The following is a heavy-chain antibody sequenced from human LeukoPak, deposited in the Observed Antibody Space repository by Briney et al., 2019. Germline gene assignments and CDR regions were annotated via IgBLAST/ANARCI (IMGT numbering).Heavy chain of an antibody. CDR1: GFTFSNAW. V-gene: IGHV3-15*01. CDR3: TTTPWHIVVVTPIPGIDAFDI. CDR2: IKSQVEGGTT. J-gene: IGHJ3*02. D-gene: IGHD2-21*02. Sequence: GGSLRLSCVASGFTFSNAWMTWVRQAPGKGLEWVGRIKSQVEGGTTDYAAPVKGRFIISRDDSKNTLFLQMNSLEAEDTAVYYCTTTPWHIVVVTPIPGIDAFDIWGQGTMVTVSS.